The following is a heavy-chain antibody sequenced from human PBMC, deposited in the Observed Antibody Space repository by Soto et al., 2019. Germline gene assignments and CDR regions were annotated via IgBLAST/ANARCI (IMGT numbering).Heavy chain of an antibody. CDR3: ARGDIDILTPYYYMDV. Sequence: PGGSLRLSCAASGFTFSSYWMHWVRQAPGKGLVWVSRINSDGSSTSYADSVKGRFTISRDNAKNTLYLQMNSLRAEDTAVYYCARGDIDILTPYYYMDVRGKGTTVTVPS. J-gene: IGHJ6*03. CDR1: GFTFSSYW. D-gene: IGHD3-9*01. V-gene: IGHV3-74*01. CDR2: INSDGSST.